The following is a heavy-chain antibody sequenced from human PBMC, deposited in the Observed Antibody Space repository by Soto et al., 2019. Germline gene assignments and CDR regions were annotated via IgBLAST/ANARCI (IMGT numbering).Heavy chain of an antibody. D-gene: IGHD6-19*01. J-gene: IGHJ3*01. CDR1: GFNISSHG. Sequence: QVQLLESGGGVVQSGTSLRLSCVASGFNISSHGMHWVRQAPGKGLEWVSFIWDDGRDKYYADSVEGRFLISRDNSKNTVNLQVKRLRPEDTALYYCVRGATTTGWFDAFDLWGRGTMVTVSS. V-gene: IGHV3-33*03. CDR3: VRGATTTGWFDAFDL. CDR2: IWDDGRDK.